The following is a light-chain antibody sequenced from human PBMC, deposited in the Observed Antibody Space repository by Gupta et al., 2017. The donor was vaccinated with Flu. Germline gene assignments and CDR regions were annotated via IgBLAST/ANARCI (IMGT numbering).Light chain of an antibody. V-gene: IGLV3-10*01. J-gene: IGLJ2*01. CDR2: EDF. CDR1: AFPERY. CDR3: FSVDRGGNDRV. Sequence: SFDLTPPPSVSVSPGQTARITCSGDAFPERYAYWYQQKSGQAPQLVIYEDFKRPSGIPKRFSGSTSGTGATLTISGAQGEDEADYHCFSVDRGGNDRVLGGGTTLAVL.